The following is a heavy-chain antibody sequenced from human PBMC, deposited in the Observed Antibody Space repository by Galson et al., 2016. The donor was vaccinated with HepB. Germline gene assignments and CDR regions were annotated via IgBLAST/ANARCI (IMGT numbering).Heavy chain of an antibody. D-gene: IGHD1-14*01. V-gene: IGHV3-21*01. CDR2: TGTGTGYK. Sequence: SLRLSCAASGFTLRSYSMTWVRQAPGKGLEWVSSTGTGTGYKYYAGSVRGRFTISRDDPGNSLYLQMKSLRAEDTAVYFCAKSTEGLLRFSGMDVWGQGTTVTVSS. J-gene: IGHJ6*02. CDR1: GFTLRSYS. CDR3: AKSTEGLLRFSGMDV.